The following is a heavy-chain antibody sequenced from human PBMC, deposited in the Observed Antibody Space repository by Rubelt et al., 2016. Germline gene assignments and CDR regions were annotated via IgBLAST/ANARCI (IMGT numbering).Heavy chain of an antibody. CDR2: IYPGDSDT. CDR1: GYSFTSYW. Sequence: EVQLVQSGPEVKKPGESLKISCKGSGYSFTSYWIGWVRQMPGKGLEWMGIIYPGDSDTRYSPASQGQVTISADNSISPAYLQWSSLKASDTAMYYCAIYDFWSGYYLDYWGQGTLVTASS. CDR3: AIYDFWSGYYLDY. J-gene: IGHJ4*02. D-gene: IGHD3-3*01. V-gene: IGHV5-51*01.